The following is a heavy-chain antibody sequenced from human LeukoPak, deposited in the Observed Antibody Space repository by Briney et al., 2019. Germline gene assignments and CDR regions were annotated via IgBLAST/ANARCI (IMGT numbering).Heavy chain of an antibody. CDR3: AKDWRSGPPDAFDM. Sequence: GSLRLSCAASGFTFSSYGMSWVRQGPGKGREWVSAIRGSGDSTYYVDSVKGRFTISRDNSKNTVYLQMNSLGAEDTAVYYCAKDWRSGPPDAFDMWGQGTMVTVSS. CDR1: GFTFSSYG. CDR2: IRGSGDST. J-gene: IGHJ3*02. V-gene: IGHV3-23*01. D-gene: IGHD3-10*01.